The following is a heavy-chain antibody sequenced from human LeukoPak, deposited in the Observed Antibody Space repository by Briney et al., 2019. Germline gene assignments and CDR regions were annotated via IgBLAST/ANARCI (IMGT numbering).Heavy chain of an antibody. V-gene: IGHV3-23*01. CDR3: AKGYPNWASWGY. CDR1: GFTVSSNY. J-gene: IGHJ4*02. CDR2: IGTSGGNT. Sequence: GGSLRLSCAASGFTVSSNYMSWVRQAPWKGLEWVSTIGTSGGNTYYADSVKGRFTISRDNSKNTLSLQMSSLRAEDTAVYYCAKGYPNWASWGYWGQGTLVTVSS. D-gene: IGHD3-16*02.